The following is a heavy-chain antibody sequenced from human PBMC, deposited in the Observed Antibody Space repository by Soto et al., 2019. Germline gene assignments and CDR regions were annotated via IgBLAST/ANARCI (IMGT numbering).Heavy chain of an antibody. Sequence: DVQLVESGGGLVQPGRSLRLSCAASGFTFDDYAMHWVRQAPGKGLEWVSGTSWNSGSIGYADSVKGRFTIFRDNSKNSQSLQINSLRAEDTALYYCTKDFGGGYCSGGSCYSKEIQAFDIWGQGTMVTVSS. D-gene: IGHD2-15*01. CDR3: TKDFGGGYCSGGSCYSKEIQAFDI. CDR1: GFTFDDYA. V-gene: IGHV3-9*01. J-gene: IGHJ3*02. CDR2: TSWNSGSI.